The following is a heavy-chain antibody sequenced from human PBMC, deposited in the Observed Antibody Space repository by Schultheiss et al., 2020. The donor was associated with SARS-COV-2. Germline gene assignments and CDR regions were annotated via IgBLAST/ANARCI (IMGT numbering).Heavy chain of an antibody. J-gene: IGHJ4*02. V-gene: IGHV3-49*03. CDR1: GFTFGDYA. D-gene: IGHD4-17*01. CDR2: IRSKAYGGTT. Sequence: GGSLRLSCTASGFTFGDYAMSWFRQAPGKGLEWVGFIRSKAYGGTTEYAVSVKGRFTISRDDSKSIAYLQMNSLKTEDTAVYYCTRDGERTVTSLYFDYWGQGTLVTGSS. CDR3: TRDGERTVTSLYFDY.